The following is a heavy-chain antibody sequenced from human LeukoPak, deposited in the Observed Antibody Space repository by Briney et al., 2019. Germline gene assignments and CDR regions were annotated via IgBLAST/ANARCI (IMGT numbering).Heavy chain of an antibody. V-gene: IGHV4-59*01. D-gene: IGHD3-22*01. CDR3: AREPGFDSSGYLNWFDP. CDR1: GGSISSYY. J-gene: IGHJ5*02. CDR2: ISYSGST. Sequence: PSETLSLTCTVSGGSISSYYWSWIRQPPGKGLEWIACISYSGSTKYNPSLKSRVTISVDTSKNQLSLRLSSVTAAGTAVYYCAREPGFDSSGYLNWFDPWGQGTLVTVSS.